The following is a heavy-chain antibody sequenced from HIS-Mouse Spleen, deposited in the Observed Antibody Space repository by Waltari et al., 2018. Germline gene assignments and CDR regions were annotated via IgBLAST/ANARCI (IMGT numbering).Heavy chain of an antibody. CDR1: GYSLSSGYY. V-gene: IGHV4-38-2*02. Sequence: QVQLQESGPGLVKPSETLSLTCTVSGYSLSSGYYWGWIRQPPGKGLEWIGSIYHSGSTYYNPSLKSRVTISVDTSKNQFSLKLSSVTAADTAVYYCVRDPGYSSSSNAFDIWGQGTMVTVSS. CDR2: IYHSGST. J-gene: IGHJ3*02. CDR3: VRDPGYSSSSNAFDI. D-gene: IGHD6-6*01.